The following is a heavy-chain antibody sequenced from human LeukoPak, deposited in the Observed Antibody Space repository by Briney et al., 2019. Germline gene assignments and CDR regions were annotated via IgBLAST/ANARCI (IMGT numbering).Heavy chain of an antibody. CDR3: SRTTGDSAIIAAH. CDR2: TSYSGST. V-gene: IGHV4-39*01. CDR1: GGSISGSCCY. Sequence: SETLSLTCTVSGGSISGSCCYWGWIRQTPGKDLEWIGSTSYSGSTHYSPSFKSRVTVSVDTSKNQFFLNLSSVTAADTAVYYCSRTTGDSAIIAAHWGQGTLVTVSS. J-gene: IGHJ4*02. D-gene: IGHD3-16*01.